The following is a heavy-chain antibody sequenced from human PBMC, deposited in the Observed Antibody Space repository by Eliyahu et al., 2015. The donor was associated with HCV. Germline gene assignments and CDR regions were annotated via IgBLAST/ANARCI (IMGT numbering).Heavy chain of an antibody. D-gene: IGHD3-10*01. J-gene: IGHJ4*02. Sequence: WVRQAPGKGLEWVANIKQDASEKYHVDSVKGRFTISRDNAKNSLYLQMNSLRAEDTAVYYCARDPFGVGALWGQGTLVTVSS. V-gene: IGHV3-7*01. CDR3: ARDPFGVGAL. CDR2: IKQDASEK.